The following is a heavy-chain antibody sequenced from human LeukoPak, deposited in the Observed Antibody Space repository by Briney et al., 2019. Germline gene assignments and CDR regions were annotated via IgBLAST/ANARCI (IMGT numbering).Heavy chain of an antibody. V-gene: IGHV3-48*03. J-gene: IGHJ6*03. CDR1: GFTFSSYE. D-gene: IGHD3-3*01. CDR3: AKDRSSRYGFWSGSFSHYYYYYMDV. CDR2: ISSSGSTI. Sequence: GGSLRLSCAASGFTFSSYEMNWVRQAPGKGLEWVSYISSSGSTIYYADSVKGRFTISRDNAKNSLYLQMNSLRAEDTAVYYCAKDRSSRYGFWSGSFSHYYYYYMDVWGKGTTVTVSS.